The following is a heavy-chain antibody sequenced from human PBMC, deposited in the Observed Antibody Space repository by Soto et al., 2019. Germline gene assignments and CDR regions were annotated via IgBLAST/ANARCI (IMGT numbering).Heavy chain of an antibody. V-gene: IGHV5-10-1*01. CDR3: AREKSDMEMFNWLDP. J-gene: IGHJ5*02. Sequence: PGESLKISCEGSWYSFTTYWISWVRQMPGKGLEWMGAIDPRDSYTKYSPSFQGHVTISVDKSISTAYLQWNSLKASDTAIYYCAREKSDMEMFNWLDPWGQGTLVTVSS. CDR1: WYSFTTYW. CDR2: IDPRDSYT. D-gene: IGHD1-1*01.